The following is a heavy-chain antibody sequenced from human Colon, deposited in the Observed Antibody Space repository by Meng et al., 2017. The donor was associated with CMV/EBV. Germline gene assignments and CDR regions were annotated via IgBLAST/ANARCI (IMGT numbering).Heavy chain of an antibody. CDR2: IHHSGNS. J-gene: IGHJ6*02. D-gene: IGHD3-16*01. CDR1: GDSMGNYY. V-gene: IGHV4-59*01. CDR3: ARDRSIMITSGATHGMDV. Sequence: SETLSLTCSVSGDSMGNYYWTWIRQTPGKGLEWIGYIHHSGNSNYNPSLKSRVTMSIDTSNNQFSLKLSSVTAADTAVYYCARDRSIMITSGATHGMDVWGQGTKVTVSS.